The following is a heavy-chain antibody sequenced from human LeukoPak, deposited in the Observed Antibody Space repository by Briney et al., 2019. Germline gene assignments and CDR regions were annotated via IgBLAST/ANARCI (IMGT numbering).Heavy chain of an antibody. V-gene: IGHV1-18*01. J-gene: IGHJ4*02. D-gene: IGHD3-22*01. CDR3: ARGGLNYYDSSGPSVDY. CDR1: GYTFTSYG. Sequence: GASVKVSCKASGYTFTSYGISWVRQAPGQGLEWMGWISAYSGNTNYAQKLQGRVTMTTDTSTSTAYMELRSLRSDDTAVYYCARGGLNYYDSSGPSVDYWGQGTPVTVSS. CDR2: ISAYSGNT.